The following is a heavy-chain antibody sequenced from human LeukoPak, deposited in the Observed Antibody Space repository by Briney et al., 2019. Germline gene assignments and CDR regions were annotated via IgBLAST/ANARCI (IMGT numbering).Heavy chain of an antibody. CDR1: GGSISSYY. D-gene: IGHD3-10*01. J-gene: IGHJ5*02. CDR3: ARHGSVRSPLGP. CDR2: IYATGST. V-gene: IGHV4-4*09. Sequence: PSETLSLTCTVSGGSISSYYWSWIRQPPGEGLEWIGYIYATGSTNYKPSPKSRANIPVAKSKTQFSLNLRSVTAADTAVYYCARHGSVRSPLGPWGQGTLVTVSS.